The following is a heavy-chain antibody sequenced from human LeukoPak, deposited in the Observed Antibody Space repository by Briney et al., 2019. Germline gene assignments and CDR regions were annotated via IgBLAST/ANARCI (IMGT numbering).Heavy chain of an antibody. Sequence: APVKVSCKASGGTFSSYAISWVRQAPGQGLEWMGGIIPIFGTANYAQKFQGRVTITADESTSTAYMELSRLRSDDTAVYYCARDLTGLTDYWGQGTLVTVSS. D-gene: IGHD3-9*01. V-gene: IGHV1-69*13. CDR3: ARDLTGLTDY. CDR1: GGTFSSYA. CDR2: IIPIFGTA. J-gene: IGHJ4*02.